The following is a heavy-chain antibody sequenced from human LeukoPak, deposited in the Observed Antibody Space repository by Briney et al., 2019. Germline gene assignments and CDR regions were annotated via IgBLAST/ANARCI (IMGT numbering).Heavy chain of an antibody. CDR3: ACVYYDSSGYFDY. D-gene: IGHD3-22*01. Sequence: GVSLKISRKGSGYSFTSYWIGWVRQMPGKGLECMGIIYPGDSDTRYSPSFQGQVTISADKSISTAYLQWSSLKASDTAMYYCACVYYDSSGYFDYWGQGTLVTVSS. V-gene: IGHV5-51*03. J-gene: IGHJ4*02. CDR2: IYPGDSDT. CDR1: GYSFTSYW.